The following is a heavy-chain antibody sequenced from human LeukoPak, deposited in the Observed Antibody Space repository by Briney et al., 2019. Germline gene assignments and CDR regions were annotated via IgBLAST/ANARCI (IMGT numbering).Heavy chain of an antibody. CDR3: ARGRWGSSYYGMDV. CDR1: GGSISSYY. V-gene: IGHV4-59*01. D-gene: IGHD2-15*01. J-gene: IGHJ6*02. Sequence: SETLSLTCTVSGGSISSYYWSWIRQPPGKGLEWIGYIYYSGSTNYNPSLKSQVTISVDTSKNQFSLKLSSVTAADTAVYYCARGRWGSSYYGMDVWGQGTTVTVSS. CDR2: IYYSGST.